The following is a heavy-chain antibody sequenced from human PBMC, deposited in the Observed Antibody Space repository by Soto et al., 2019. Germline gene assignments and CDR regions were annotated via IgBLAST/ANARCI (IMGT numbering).Heavy chain of an antibody. J-gene: IGHJ6*02. CDR2: INPSGGST. CDR1: GYTFTSYY. V-gene: IGHV1-46*01. CDR3: ARVDPLILRFLEWYHPLPETYYYGMDV. Sequence: GASVKVSCKASGYTFTSYYMHWVRQAPGQGLEWMGIINPSGGSTSYAQKFQGRVTMTRNTSISTAYMELSSLRSEDTAVYYCARVDPLILRFLEWYHPLPETYYYGMDVWGQGTTVTVSS. D-gene: IGHD3-3*01.